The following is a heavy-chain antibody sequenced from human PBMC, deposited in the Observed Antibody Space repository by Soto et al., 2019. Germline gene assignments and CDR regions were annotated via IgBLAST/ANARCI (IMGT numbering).Heavy chain of an antibody. CDR2: ISGSGGST. J-gene: IGHJ3*02. D-gene: IGHD3-22*01. V-gene: IGHV3-23*01. CDR1: GFTFSSYA. CDR3: AKDHKDYYRAFDI. Sequence: EVQLLESGGGLVQPGGSLRLSCAASGFTFSSYAMSWVHQAPGKGLEWVSAISGSGGSTYYADSVKGRFTISRDNSKNTLYLQMNSLRAEDTAVYYCAKDHKDYYRAFDIWGQGTMVTVSS.